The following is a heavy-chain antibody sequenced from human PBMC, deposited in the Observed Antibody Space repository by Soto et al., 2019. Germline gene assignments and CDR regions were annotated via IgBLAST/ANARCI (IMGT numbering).Heavy chain of an antibody. CDR2: VYYSGSA. D-gene: IGHD5-18*01. CDR3: ARQEYNYGHRWFDP. CDR1: GGSISTYY. J-gene: IGHJ5*02. Sequence: SETLSLTCTVSGGSISTYYWTWIRQFPGKGLEWIGYVYYSGSAKYNPSLKSRVTISIDTSKKQFSLKLSSVTAADTAVYYCARQEYNYGHRWFDPWGQGTLVTVSS. V-gene: IGHV4-59*08.